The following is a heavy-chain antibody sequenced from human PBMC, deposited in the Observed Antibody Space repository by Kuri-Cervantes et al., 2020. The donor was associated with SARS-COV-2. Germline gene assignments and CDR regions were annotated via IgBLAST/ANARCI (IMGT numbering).Heavy chain of an antibody. CDR1: GGSISSYY. D-gene: IGHD3-10*01. CDR2: IYYSGST. J-gene: IGHJ4*02. Sequence: GSLRLSCTVSGGSISSYYWSWIRQPPGKGLEWIGYIYYSGSTNYNPSLKSRVTISVDTSKNQFSLKLSSVTAADTAVYYCARSFMVRGAYFDYWGQGTLVTVSS. V-gene: IGHV4-59*01. CDR3: ARSFMVRGAYFDY.